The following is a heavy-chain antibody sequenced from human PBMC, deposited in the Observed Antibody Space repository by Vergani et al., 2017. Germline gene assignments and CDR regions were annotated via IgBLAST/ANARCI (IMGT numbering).Heavy chain of an antibody. D-gene: IGHD2-15*01. Sequence: QVQLQESGPGLVKPSETLSLTCTVSGGSISSYYWSWIRQPPGKGLEWVGYIYYSGSTNYNPSLKSRVTISVDTSKNQFSLKLSSVTAADTAVYYCAGRSSGGAFDYWGQGTLVTVSS. CDR1: GGSISSYY. V-gene: IGHV4-59*08. J-gene: IGHJ4*02. CDR2: IYYSGST. CDR3: AGRSSGGAFDY.